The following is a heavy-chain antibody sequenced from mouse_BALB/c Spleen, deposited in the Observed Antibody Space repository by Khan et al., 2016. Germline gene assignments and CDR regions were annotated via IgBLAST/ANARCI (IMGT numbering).Heavy chain of an antibody. CDR2: IDPANGNT. V-gene: IGHV14-3*02. D-gene: IGHD1-3*01. Sequence: VQLQQSGAELVKPGASVKLSCTASGFNIKDTYMHWVKQRPEQGLEWIGRIDPANGNTKYDPKSQGKATITADTSPNTAYLHLSSLTSEATAVYYCARIKAWGQGTTLTVSS. CDR3: ARIKA. CDR1: GFNIKDTY. J-gene: IGHJ2*01.